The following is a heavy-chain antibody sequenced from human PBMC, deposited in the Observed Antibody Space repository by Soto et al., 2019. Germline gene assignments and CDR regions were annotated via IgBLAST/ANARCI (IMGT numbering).Heavy chain of an antibody. D-gene: IGHD3-10*01. CDR2: IDYSGST. V-gene: IGHV4-31*01. J-gene: IGHJ4*02. CDR1: GGSISSGGYY. Sequence: QVQLQESGPGLVKPSQTLSLTCTVSGGSISSGGYYWSWIRQHPGKGLEWIGYIDYSGSTYYNPSLKSLVPISVDTSKNQFSLKLSSVPAADTAVYYCARGVTMVRGVIHTPYFDYWGQGTLVTVSS. CDR3: ARGVTMVRGVIHTPYFDY.